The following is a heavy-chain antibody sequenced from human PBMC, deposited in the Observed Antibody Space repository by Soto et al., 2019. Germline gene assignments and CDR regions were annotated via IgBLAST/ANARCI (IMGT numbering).Heavy chain of an antibody. CDR1: GGSISSYY. J-gene: IGHJ5*02. CDR2: IYYSGST. CDR3: ARAPIAGIAALTEFDP. V-gene: IGHV4-59*01. D-gene: IGHD6-13*01. Sequence: SETLSLTCTVSGGSISSYYWSWIRQPPGKGLEWIGYIYYSGSTNYNPSLKSRVTISVDTSKNQFSLKLSSVTAADTAVYYCARAPIAGIAALTEFDPWGQGTLVTVSS.